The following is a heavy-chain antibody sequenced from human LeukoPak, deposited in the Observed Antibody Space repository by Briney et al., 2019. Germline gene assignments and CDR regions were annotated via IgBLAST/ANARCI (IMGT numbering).Heavy chain of an antibody. CDR3: TKSRYYDYVWGGY. V-gene: IGHV3-49*03. Sequence: QPGRSMRLSCTASGFTFADYAMSWFRQAPGKGLEWVGFTRSKAYGGTTEYAASVKGRFTISRDDSKSIAYLQMNSLKTEDTAVYYCTKSRYYDYVWGGYWGQGTLVTVSS. CDR1: GFTFADYA. J-gene: IGHJ4*02. D-gene: IGHD3-16*01. CDR2: TRSKAYGGTT.